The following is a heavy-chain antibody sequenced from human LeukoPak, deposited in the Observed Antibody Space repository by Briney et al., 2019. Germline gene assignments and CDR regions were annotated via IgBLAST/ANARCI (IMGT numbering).Heavy chain of an antibody. Sequence: SETLSLTCAVYGGSFSGYYWSWIRQPPGKGLEWIGEINHSGSTNYNPSLKSRVTISVDTSKNQFSLKLSSVTAADTAVYYCARARIYGDYSTYFDYWGQGTLVTVSS. CDR3: ARARIYGDYSTYFDY. CDR1: GGSFSGYY. D-gene: IGHD4-17*01. V-gene: IGHV4-34*01. CDR2: INHSGST. J-gene: IGHJ4*02.